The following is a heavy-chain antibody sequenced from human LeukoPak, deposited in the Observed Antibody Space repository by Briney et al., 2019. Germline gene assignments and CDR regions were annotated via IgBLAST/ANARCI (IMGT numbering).Heavy chain of an antibody. V-gene: IGHV4-59*01. Sequence: SETLSLTCTVSGGSISSYYWSWIRQPPGKGLEWIGYIYYSRSTNYNPSLKSRVTISVDTSKNQFSLKLSSVTAADTAVYYCARGPRDYYDSSGDPYDTNYYFDYWGQGTLVTVSS. CDR2: IYYSRST. J-gene: IGHJ4*02. CDR1: GGSISSYY. CDR3: ARGPRDYYDSSGDPYDTNYYFDY. D-gene: IGHD3-22*01.